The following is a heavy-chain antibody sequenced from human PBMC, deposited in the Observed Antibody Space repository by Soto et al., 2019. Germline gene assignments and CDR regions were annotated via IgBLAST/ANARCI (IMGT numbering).Heavy chain of an antibody. J-gene: IGHJ6*02. D-gene: IGHD3-3*01. CDR2: ISSSGSTI. CDR3: ARVGHEQCLLRKDV. Sequence: GGSLRLSCAASGFTFSSFEMNWVRQAPGKGLEWVSYISSSGSTIYYADSVKGRFTISRDNAKSSLYLQMSSLRAEDTAVYYFARVGHEQCLLRKDVWGQGTMATVSS. V-gene: IGHV3-48*03. CDR1: GFTFSSFE.